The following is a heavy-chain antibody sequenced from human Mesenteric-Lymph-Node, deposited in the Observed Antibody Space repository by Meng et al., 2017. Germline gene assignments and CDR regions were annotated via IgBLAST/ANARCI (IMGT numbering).Heavy chain of an antibody. V-gene: IGHV3-53*05. Sequence: GESLKISCAASGFTFSSYSMNWVRRAPGKGLEWVSVIYSGGSTYYADSVKGRFTISRDNSKNTLYLQMNSLRAEDTAVYYWGGGGGGDYCGGDCSDYYGMDVWGQGTTVTVSS. D-gene: IGHD2-21*02. CDR2: IYSGGST. J-gene: IGHJ6*02. CDR3: GGGGGGDYCGGDCSDYYGMDV. CDR1: GFTFSSYS.